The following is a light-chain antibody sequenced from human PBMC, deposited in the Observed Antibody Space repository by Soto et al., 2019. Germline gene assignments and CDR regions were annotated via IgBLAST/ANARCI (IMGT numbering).Light chain of an antibody. J-gene: IGKJ5*01. V-gene: IGKV3-11*01. CDR2: DAS. CDR3: QQRSNWIT. Sequence: EIVLTQSPATLSFSPSERASLXCRASQSVSSYLAWYQQKPGQAPRLLIYDASNRATGIPARFSGSGSGTDFTLTISSLEPEDFAVYYCQQRSNWITFGQGTRLEIK. CDR1: QSVSSY.